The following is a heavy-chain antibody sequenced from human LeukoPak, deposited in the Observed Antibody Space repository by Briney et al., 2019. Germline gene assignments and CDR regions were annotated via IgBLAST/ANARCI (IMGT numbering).Heavy chain of an antibody. CDR1: GGSISSYY. Sequence: SETLSLTCTVSGGSISSYYWSWIRQPPGKGLEWIGYIYYSGSTYYNPSLKSRVTISVDTSKNQFSLKLSSVTAADTAVYYCARQVVRFLDYWGQGTLVTVSS. CDR3: ARQVVRFLDY. CDR2: IYYSGST. V-gene: IGHV4-59*08. J-gene: IGHJ4*02. D-gene: IGHD4-23*01.